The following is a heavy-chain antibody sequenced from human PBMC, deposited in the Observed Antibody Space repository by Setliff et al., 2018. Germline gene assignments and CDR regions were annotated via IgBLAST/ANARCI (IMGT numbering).Heavy chain of an antibody. CDR1: VYSISRDCH. D-gene: IGHD6-19*01. Sequence: SETLSLTCAVSVYSISRDCHWGWIRQPPGKGLEWIGSIYYSGNTYYNASLKGRVTISGDTSKNQFSLKLTAVTAADTAIYYCARHRAEAGAYYFDFWGQGTLVTVSS. CDR2: IYYSGNT. J-gene: IGHJ4*02. CDR3: ARHRAEAGAYYFDF. V-gene: IGHV4-38-2*01.